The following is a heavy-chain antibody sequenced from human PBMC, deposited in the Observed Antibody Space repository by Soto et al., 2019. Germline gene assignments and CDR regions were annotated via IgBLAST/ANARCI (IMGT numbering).Heavy chain of an antibody. J-gene: IGHJ5*01. Sequence: QVQLQESGPGLVRPSQTLSLTCTVYGGSFTSGCYYWIRIRHGPGKGLEWIGYVYSSGYTNYNPSLNSRVAMSVDTSKIQFSLPLTSVTVADTAIYYSTRDWGPPDNHGYDSWGQGILVTVSS. V-gene: IGHV4-31*03. CDR2: VYSSGYT. CDR3: TRDWGPPDNHGYDS. D-gene: IGHD7-27*01. CDR1: GGSFTSGCYY.